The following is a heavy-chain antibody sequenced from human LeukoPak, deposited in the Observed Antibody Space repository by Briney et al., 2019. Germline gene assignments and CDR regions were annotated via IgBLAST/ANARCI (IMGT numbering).Heavy chain of an antibody. J-gene: IGHJ3*02. V-gene: IGHV1-24*01. Sequence: ASVKVSCKVSGYTLTELTMHWVRQAPGKGLEWMGGFDPEDGETIYAQKFQGRVTMTEDTSTDTAYMELSSLRSEDTAVYYCATLLYEGDAFDIWGQGTMVTVSS. CDR2: FDPEDGET. D-gene: IGHD2-15*01. CDR1: GYTLTELT. CDR3: ATLLYEGDAFDI.